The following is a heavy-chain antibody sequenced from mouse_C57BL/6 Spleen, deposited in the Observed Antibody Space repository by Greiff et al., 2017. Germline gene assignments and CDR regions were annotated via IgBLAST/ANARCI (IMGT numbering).Heavy chain of an antibody. V-gene: IGHV1-81*01. CDR2: IYPRSGNT. CDR3: ARWYYGSSYGNYFDY. J-gene: IGHJ2*01. D-gene: IGHD1-1*01. Sequence: QVQLKQSGAELARPGASVKLSCKASGYTFTSYGISWVKQRTGQGLEWIGEIYPRSGNTYYNEKFKGKATLTADKSSSTAYMELRSLTSEDSAVYFCARWYYGSSYGNYFDYWGQGTTLTVSS. CDR1: GYTFTSYG.